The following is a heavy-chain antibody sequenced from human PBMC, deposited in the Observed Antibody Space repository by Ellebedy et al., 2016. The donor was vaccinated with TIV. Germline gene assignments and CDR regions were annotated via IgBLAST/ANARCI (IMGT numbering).Heavy chain of an antibody. CDR2: INPNSGGT. J-gene: IGHJ4*02. V-gene: IGHV1-2*04. CDR1: GYTFTSYY. CDR3: ARDGAVTTVFDY. Sequence: ASVKVSCKASGYTFTSYYMHWVRQAPGQGLEWMGWINPNSGGTNYAQKCQGWFTMTRDTSISTAYMELNRLRSDDTAVYYCARDGAVTTVFDYWGQGTLVTVSS. D-gene: IGHD4-17*01.